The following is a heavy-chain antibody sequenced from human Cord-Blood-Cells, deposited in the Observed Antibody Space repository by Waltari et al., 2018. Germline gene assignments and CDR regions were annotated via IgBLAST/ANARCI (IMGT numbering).Heavy chain of an antibody. Sequence: QVKLVQSGAAVKKPGSSVKVSCKASGGTFSSYAISWVRQAPGQGLEWMGGIIPIFGTANYAQKFQGRVTITADESMSTAYMELSSLRSEDTAVYYCARDSRYCSSTSCYWFDPWGQGTLVTVSS. CDR3: ARDSRYCSSTSCYWFDP. CDR2: IIPIFGTA. V-gene: IGHV1-69*12. D-gene: IGHD2-2*01. CDR1: GGTFSSYA. J-gene: IGHJ5*02.